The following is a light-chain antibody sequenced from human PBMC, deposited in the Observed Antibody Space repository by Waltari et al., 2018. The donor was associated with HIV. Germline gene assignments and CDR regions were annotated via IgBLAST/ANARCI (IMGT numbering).Light chain of an antibody. CDR1: SCSVSTCYY. V-gene: IGLV8-61*01. CDR2: STN. J-gene: IGLJ2*01. Sequence: QTVVTQEHSFSLSPGGTVPLTCGLTSCSVSTCYYPSGYQQTPGQAPRTLIYSTNTRSSGVPDRFSGSILGNKAALTITGAQADDESDYYCVLYMGSGIRVFGGGTKLTVL. CDR3: VLYMGSGIRV.